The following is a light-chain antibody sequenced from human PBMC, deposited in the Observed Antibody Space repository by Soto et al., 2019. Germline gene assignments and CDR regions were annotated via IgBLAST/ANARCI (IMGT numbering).Light chain of an antibody. Sequence: EIVLTQSPGTLSLSPGERATLSCRASQSVSSSYLAWYQQKPDQAPRLLIYGASIRATGIPDRFSGSGSGTDFTLTISNLEPEDFAVYFCQHYGSSPYTFGQGTKLEIK. CDR3: QHYGSSPYT. V-gene: IGKV3-20*01. J-gene: IGKJ2*01. CDR1: QSVSSSY. CDR2: GAS.